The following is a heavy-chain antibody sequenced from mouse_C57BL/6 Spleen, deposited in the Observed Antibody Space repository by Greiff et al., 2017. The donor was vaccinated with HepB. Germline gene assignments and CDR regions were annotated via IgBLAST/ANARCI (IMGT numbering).Heavy chain of an antibody. Sequence: EVQLVESGGGLVQPKGSLKLSCAASGFSFNTYAMNWVRQAPGKGLEWVARIRSKSNNYATYYADSVKDRFTISRDDSESMLYLQMNNLKTEDTAMYYGVRQDYYGSPFAYWGQGTLVTVSA. CDR2: IRSKSNNYAT. CDR3: VRQDYYGSPFAY. D-gene: IGHD1-1*01. V-gene: IGHV10-1*01. J-gene: IGHJ3*01. CDR1: GFSFNTYA.